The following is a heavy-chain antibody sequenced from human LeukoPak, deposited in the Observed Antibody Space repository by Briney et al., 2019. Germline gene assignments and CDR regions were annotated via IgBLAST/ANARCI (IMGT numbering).Heavy chain of an antibody. V-gene: IGHV3-21*01. J-gene: IGHJ6*02. CDR2: ISRSGA. D-gene: IGHD6-19*01. CDR3: ARDKQWLVYGMDV. CDR1: GFTFSAYT. Sequence: GGSLRLSCAASGFTFSAYTMTWVRQAPGKGLEWVSAISRSGAYEDSVKGRFTISRDNAENSVYLQMNSLRVEDTAVYYCARDKQWLVYGMDVWGQGTTVTVYS.